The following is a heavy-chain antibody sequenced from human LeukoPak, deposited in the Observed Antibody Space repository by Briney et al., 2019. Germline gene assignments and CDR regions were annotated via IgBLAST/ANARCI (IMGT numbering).Heavy chain of an antibody. J-gene: IGHJ4*02. D-gene: IGHD3-22*01. CDR2: ISQDGSEK. CDR1: GFTFSTYA. Sequence: GGSLRLSCAASGFTFSTYAMTWVRQAPGKGLEWVATISQDGSEKYYVDSVKGRFIISRDNAKNSLYLQMNSLRAEDTAVYYCARDNKDSSGYYSSDYWGQGTLVTVSS. CDR3: ARDNKDSSGYYSSDY. V-gene: IGHV3-7*01.